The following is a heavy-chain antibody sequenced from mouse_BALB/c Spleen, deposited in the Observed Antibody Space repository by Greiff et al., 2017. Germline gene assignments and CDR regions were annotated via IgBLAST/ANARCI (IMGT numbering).Heavy chain of an antibody. V-gene: IGHV1S29*02. CDR2: IYPYNGGT. CDR3: EREGSTMSTTPAWFAD. J-gene: IGHJ3*01. D-gene: IGHD2-4*01. Sequence: EVQLQQSGPELVKPGASVKISCKASGYTFTDYNMHWVKQSHGKSLEWIGYIYPYNGGTGYNQKFKSTATLTVDNSSSTAYMELRSLTAEDSAVYDGEREGSTMSTTPAWFADWGQVTLVTVAA. CDR1: GYTFTDYN.